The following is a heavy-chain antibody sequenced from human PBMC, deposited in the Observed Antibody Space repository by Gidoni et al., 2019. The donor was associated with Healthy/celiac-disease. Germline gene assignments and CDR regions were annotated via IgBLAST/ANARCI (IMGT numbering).Heavy chain of an antibody. Sequence: QVQLVESGGGVVQPGRSLRLSCAASGFTFSSYAMHWVRQAPGKGLEWLAVISYDGSNKYYADSVKGRFTISRDNSKNTLYLQMNSLRAEDTAVYYCARDSNGVWFGQFDYWGQGTLVTVSS. V-gene: IGHV3-30-3*01. J-gene: IGHJ4*02. CDR1: GFTFSSYA. D-gene: IGHD3-10*01. CDR2: ISYDGSNK. CDR3: ARDSNGVWFGQFDY.